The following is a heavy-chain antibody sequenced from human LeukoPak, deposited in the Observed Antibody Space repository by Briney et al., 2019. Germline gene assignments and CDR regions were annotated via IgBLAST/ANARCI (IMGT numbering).Heavy chain of an antibody. V-gene: IGHV4-4*07. Sequence: PSETLSLTCTVSGGSISGYYWSWIRQPAGKGLEWIGRIYTSGSTNYNPSLKSRVTMSVDTSKNQFSLKLSSVTVADTAVFYCARYIPARPGFDYWGQGTLVTVSS. CDR1: GGSISGYY. CDR3: ARYIPARPGFDY. J-gene: IGHJ4*02. CDR2: IYTSGST. D-gene: IGHD6-6*01.